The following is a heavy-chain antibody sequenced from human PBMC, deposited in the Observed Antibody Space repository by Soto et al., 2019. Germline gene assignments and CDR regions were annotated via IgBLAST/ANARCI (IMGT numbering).Heavy chain of an antibody. J-gene: IGHJ1*01. D-gene: IGHD6-13*01. V-gene: IGHV1-69*13. CDR1: GGTFSSYA. CDR3: ARDPSIAAAGRDFQH. Sequence: GASVKVSCKASGGTFSSYAISWVRQAPGQGLEWMGGIIPIFGTANYAQKFQGRVTITADESTSTAYMELSSLRSEDTAVYYCARDPSIAAAGRDFQHWGQGTLVTVSS. CDR2: IIPIFGTA.